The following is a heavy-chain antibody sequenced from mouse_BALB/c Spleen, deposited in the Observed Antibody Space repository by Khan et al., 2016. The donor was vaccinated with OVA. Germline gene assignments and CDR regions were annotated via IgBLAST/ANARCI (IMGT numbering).Heavy chain of an antibody. J-gene: IGHJ4*01. Sequence: EVQLQESGPGLVKPSQSLALTCTVTGYSITSDYAWNWIRQFPGNKLGWMGYISYGGSTTYHPSLKSRISINRDTSKDQFVLQLKSVTSEDTATYYCASELGRYYALDYWGQGTSVTVAS. CDR3: ASELGRYYALDY. V-gene: IGHV3-2*02. D-gene: IGHD4-1*01. CDR2: ISYGGST. CDR1: GYSITSDYA.